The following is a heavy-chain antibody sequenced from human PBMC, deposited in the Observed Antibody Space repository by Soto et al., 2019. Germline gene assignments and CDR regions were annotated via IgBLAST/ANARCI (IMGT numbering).Heavy chain of an antibody. J-gene: IGHJ4*02. CDR1: GFTFSTYA. D-gene: IGHD4-17*01. V-gene: IGHV3-23*01. Sequence: GGSLRLSCAASGFTFSTYAMNWVRQAPGKGLEWVSGISGSGDSTYYADSVKGRFTVSRDNSKNTLYLQLSSLRAEDTAIYFCAKDPNGDYVGAFESWGQGSLVTVSS. CDR3: AKDPNGDYVGAFES. CDR2: ISGSGDST.